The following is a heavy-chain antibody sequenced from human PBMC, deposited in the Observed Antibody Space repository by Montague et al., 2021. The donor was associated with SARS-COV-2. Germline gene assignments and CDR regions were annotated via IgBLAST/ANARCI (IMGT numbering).Heavy chain of an antibody. D-gene: IGHD3-9*01. CDR3: ARDLTGTQYYGMDV. Sequence: SLRLSCAASGFTFSSYAMHWVRQAPGKGLEWVAVISYDGSNKYYADSVKGRFTISRDNSKNTLYLQMNSLRAEDTAVYYCARDLTGTQYYGMDVWGQGTTVTVSS. V-gene: IGHV3-30-3*01. J-gene: IGHJ6*02. CDR1: GFTFSSYA. CDR2: ISYDGSNK.